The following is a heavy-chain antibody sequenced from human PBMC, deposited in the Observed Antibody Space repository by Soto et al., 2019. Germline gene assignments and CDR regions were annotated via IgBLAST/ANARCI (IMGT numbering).Heavy chain of an antibody. D-gene: IGHD2-8*02. V-gene: IGHV3-48*03. J-gene: IGHJ4*02. CDR3: ARGYCTSSACHWNFDY. CDR1: GFTFSSYE. Sequence: EVQLVESGGDLVQPGGSLRLSCAASGFTFSSYEMNWVRQAPGKGLEWVSDITSTGSTRYYADSVKGRFTISRDNGKNALYLQMNSLRAEDTAVYYCARGYCTSSACHWNFDYWGQGTLVTVSS. CDR2: ITSTGSTR.